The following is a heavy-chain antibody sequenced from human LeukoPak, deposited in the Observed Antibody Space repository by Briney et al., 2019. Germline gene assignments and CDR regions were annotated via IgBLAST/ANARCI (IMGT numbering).Heavy chain of an antibody. J-gene: IGHJ4*02. D-gene: IGHD3-22*01. Sequence: GSLRLSCAASGFTFSSYGMHWVRQAPGKGLEWVAFIRYDGSNKYYADSVKGRFTISRDNSKNTLYLQMNSLRAEDTAVYYCAKANYYDSSGRGGFGYWGQGTLVTVSS. CDR3: AKANYYDSSGRGGFGY. CDR1: GFTFSSYG. CDR2: IRYDGSNK. V-gene: IGHV3-30*02.